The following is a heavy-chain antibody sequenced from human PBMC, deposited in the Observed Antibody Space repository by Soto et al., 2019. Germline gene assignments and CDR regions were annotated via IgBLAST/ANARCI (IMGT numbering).Heavy chain of an antibody. Sequence: PSETLSLTCTVSGGSISGYYWSWIRQPPGKGLEWIGYIYSSGSTNYNPSLKSRVTISVDTSKNQFSLKLTSVTAADTAVYYCARQPYCSCGTCYYVYWSEPWGQGPLVTVSS. CDR1: GGSISGYY. V-gene: IGHV4-59*01. CDR3: ARQPYCSCGTCYYVYWSEP. D-gene: IGHD2-15*01. CDR2: IYSSGST. J-gene: IGHJ5*02.